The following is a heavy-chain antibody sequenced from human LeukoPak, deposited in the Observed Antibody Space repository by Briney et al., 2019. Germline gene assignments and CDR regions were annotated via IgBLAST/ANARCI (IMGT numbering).Heavy chain of an antibody. CDR3: ARGKYREAAESFDY. CDR1: GGTFSSYA. J-gene: IGHJ4*02. D-gene: IGHD2-2*01. CDR2: IIPIFGTA. Sequence: SVKVSCKASGGTFSSYAISWVRQAPGQGLEWMGGIIPIFGTANYAQKFQGRVTITADESTSTAYMELSSLGSEDTAVYYCARGKYREAAESFDYWGQGTLVTVSS. V-gene: IGHV1-69*13.